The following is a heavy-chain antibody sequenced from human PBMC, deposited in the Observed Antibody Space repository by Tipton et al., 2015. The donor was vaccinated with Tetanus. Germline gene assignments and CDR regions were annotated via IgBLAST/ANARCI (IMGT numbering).Heavy chain of an antibody. CDR3: ARRGYYDSSGYTVDP. D-gene: IGHD3-22*01. CDR2: IYPGDSDT. CDR1: GYSFTSYW. J-gene: IGHJ5*02. Sequence: EVQLVQSGAEVTKPGASVNVSCKASGYSFTSYWIGWVRQMSGKGLEWMGIIYPGDSDTRYSPSFLGQVTISADKSISTAYLQWSSLKASDTAMYYCARRGYYDSSGYTVDPWGQGTLVTVSS. V-gene: IGHV5-51*01.